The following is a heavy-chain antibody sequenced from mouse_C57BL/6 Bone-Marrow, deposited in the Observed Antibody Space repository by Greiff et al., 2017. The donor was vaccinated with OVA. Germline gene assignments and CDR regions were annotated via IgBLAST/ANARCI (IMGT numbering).Heavy chain of an antibody. J-gene: IGHJ2*01. CDR2: INPNNGGT. CDR3: ARRLFPIRYFDY. D-gene: IGHD6-1*01. CDR1: GYTFTDYY. V-gene: IGHV1-26*01. Sequence: VQLQQPGAELVKPGASVKMSCKASGYTFTDYYMNWVKQSHGKSLEWIGDINPNNGGTSYNQKFKGKATLTVDKSSSTAYMELRSLTSEDSAVYYCARRLFPIRYFDYWGQGTTLTVSS.